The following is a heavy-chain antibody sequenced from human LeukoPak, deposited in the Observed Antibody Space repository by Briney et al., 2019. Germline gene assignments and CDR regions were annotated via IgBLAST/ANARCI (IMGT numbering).Heavy chain of an antibody. Sequence: HPGGSLRLSCAASGFTFSSYAMHWVRQAPGKGLEWVAVISYDGSNKYYADSVKGRFTISRDNSKNTLYLQMNSLRAEDTAVYYCARDGGYYGSGSYYRDWGQGTLVTVSS. V-gene: IGHV3-30*04. J-gene: IGHJ4*02. CDR3: ARDGGYYGSGSYYRD. CDR2: ISYDGSNK. CDR1: GFTFSSYA. D-gene: IGHD3-10*01.